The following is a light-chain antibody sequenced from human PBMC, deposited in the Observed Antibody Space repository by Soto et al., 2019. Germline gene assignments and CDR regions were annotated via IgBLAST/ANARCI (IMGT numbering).Light chain of an antibody. Sequence: EIVMTQSPATLSVSPGERATLSCRASQGIGSTLAWYQQKPGQGPRLLIYGASSRATGTPDRFSGSGSGTDFTLTINRLEPEDFALYYCQQYGSSPPTFGQGTKVDIK. CDR1: QGIGST. CDR3: QQYGSSPPT. V-gene: IGKV3-20*01. CDR2: GAS. J-gene: IGKJ1*01.